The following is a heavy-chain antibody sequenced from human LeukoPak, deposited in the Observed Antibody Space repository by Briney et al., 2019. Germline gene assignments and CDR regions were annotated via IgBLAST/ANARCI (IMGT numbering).Heavy chain of an antibody. CDR2: IWYDGSNK. J-gene: IGHJ6*02. D-gene: IGHD6-19*01. CDR1: GFTFSSYG. V-gene: IGHV3-33*01. Sequence: GRSLRLSCAASGFTFSSYGMDWVRQAPGKGLEWVAVIWYDGSNKYCADSVKGRFTISRDNSKNTLYLQMNSLRAEDTAVYYCARDVNSSGWYYYYGMDVWGQGTTVTVSS. CDR3: ARDVNSSGWYYYYGMDV.